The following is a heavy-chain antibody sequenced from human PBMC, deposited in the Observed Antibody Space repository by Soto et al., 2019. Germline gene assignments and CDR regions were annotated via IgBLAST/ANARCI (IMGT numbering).Heavy chain of an antibody. CDR2: IYYSGST. CDR3: ARDKRITIFGAVIEGDPTDYYGMDV. D-gene: IGHD3-3*01. CDR1: GGSIGSGDYY. J-gene: IGHJ6*02. V-gene: IGHV4-30-4*01. Sequence: SETLSLTCTVSGGSIGSGDYYWSWIRQPPGKGLEWIGYIYYSGSTYYNPSLKSRVTISVDTSKNQFSLKLSSVTAADTAVYYCARDKRITIFGAVIEGDPTDYYGMDVWGQGTTVTVSS.